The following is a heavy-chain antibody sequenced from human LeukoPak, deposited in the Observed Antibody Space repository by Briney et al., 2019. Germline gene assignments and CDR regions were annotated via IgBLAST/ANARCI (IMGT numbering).Heavy chain of an antibody. CDR2: IAHDHSQI. CDR1: GFAYNNYV. Sequence: PGGSLRLSRAASGFAYNNYVIHWIRQAPGKGLEWVAVIAHDHSQIYYADSVQGRFTISRDNSMNMLYLQMNGLRVEDTAVYFCARDPTLGHPDYFDLWGQVTLVTVSS. V-gene: IGHV3-30*04. D-gene: IGHD1-1*01. J-gene: IGHJ4*02. CDR3: ARDPTLGHPDYFDL.